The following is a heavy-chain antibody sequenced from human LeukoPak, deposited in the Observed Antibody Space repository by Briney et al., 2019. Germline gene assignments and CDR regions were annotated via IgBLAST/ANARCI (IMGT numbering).Heavy chain of an antibody. V-gene: IGHV3-23*01. J-gene: IGHJ4*02. CDR1: GFTFNNYA. CDR3: ASGSDSGSSYFPNLDY. D-gene: IGHD3-22*01. CDR2: ISAYAAST. Sequence: GGSLRLSCATSGFTFNNYAMGWVRQPPGKGLEWVSGISAYAASTYYADSVKGRFTISRDNSKNTVYLQMKSLRVEDAAVYYCASGSDSGSSYFPNLDYWGQGTLVTVSS.